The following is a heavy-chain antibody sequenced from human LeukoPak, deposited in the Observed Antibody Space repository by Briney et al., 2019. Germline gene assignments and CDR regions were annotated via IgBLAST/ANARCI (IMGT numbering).Heavy chain of an antibody. CDR3: AREDCSGGSCYNTDYYYFYMDV. D-gene: IGHD2-15*01. V-gene: IGHV3-7*01. Sequence: GGSLRLSCAASGFTFSYYWMSWVRQAPGKGLEWLANIKQDGSDKYYVDSVKGRFTISRDNAKNTLYLQMNSLRAEDTAVYYCAREDCSGGSCYNTDYYYFYMDVWGKGTTVTVSS. J-gene: IGHJ6*03. CDR2: IKQDGSDK. CDR1: GFTFSYYW.